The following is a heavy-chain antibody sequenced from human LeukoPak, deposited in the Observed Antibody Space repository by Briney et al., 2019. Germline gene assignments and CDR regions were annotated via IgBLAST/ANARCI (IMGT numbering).Heavy chain of an antibody. CDR1: GFTFSSYA. CDR3: AKVGGLSGSYYISSYYYGVDV. Sequence: GGSLRLSCAASGFTFSSYAMSWVRQAPGKGLEWVSAISGSGGSTYYADSVKGRFTIYRDNSKHTLYLQMNSRRAEDPAVYYCAKVGGLSGSYYISSYYYGVDVWGQGTTVTVSS. CDR2: ISGSGGST. D-gene: IGHD1-26*01. J-gene: IGHJ6*02. V-gene: IGHV3-23*01.